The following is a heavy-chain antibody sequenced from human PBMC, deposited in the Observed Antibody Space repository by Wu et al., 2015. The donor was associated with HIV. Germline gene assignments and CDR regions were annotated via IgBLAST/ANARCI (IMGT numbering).Heavy chain of an antibody. Sequence: QVQLVQSGAEVKKPGASVKVSCKASGYTFTSYDINWVRQATGQGLEWMGWMNPNSGNIGYAQKFQGRVTMTRDTSISTAYMELNSLSSEDTAVYYCARAQYDSRGHDAFDIWGRGTMVTVSS. V-gene: IGHV1-8*01. CDR3: ARAQYDSRGHDAFDI. CDR2: MNPNSGNI. CDR1: GYTFTSYD. J-gene: IGHJ3*02. D-gene: IGHD3-22*01.